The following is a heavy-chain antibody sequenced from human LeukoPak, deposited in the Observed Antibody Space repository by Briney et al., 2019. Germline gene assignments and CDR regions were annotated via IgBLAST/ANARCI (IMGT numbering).Heavy chain of an antibody. CDR2: ISAYNGNT. CDR1: GYTFTSYG. D-gene: IGHD6-6*01. Sequence: ASVKVSCKASGYTFTSYGISWVRQAPGQGLEWMGWISAYNGNTNYAQKLQGRVTMTTDTSTSTAYMELRSLRSEDTAVYYCARDPNVISSIAARIFDYWGQGTLVTVSS. J-gene: IGHJ4*02. V-gene: IGHV1-18*01. CDR3: ARDPNVISSIAARIFDY.